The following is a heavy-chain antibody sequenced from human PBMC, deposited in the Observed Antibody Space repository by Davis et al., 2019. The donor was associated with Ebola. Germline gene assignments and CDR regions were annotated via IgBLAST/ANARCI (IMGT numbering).Heavy chain of an antibody. CDR1: GFTFSSYA. V-gene: IGHV3-23*01. J-gene: IGHJ2*01. D-gene: IGHD1-26*01. CDR3: AKEIKLVGARYFDL. CDR2: ISGSGGST. Sequence: GESLKISCAASGFTFSSYAMSWVRQAPGKGLEWVSAISGSGGSTYYADSVKGRFTISRDNSKNTLYLQMNSLGAEDTAVYYCAKEIKLVGARYFDLWGRGTLVNVSS.